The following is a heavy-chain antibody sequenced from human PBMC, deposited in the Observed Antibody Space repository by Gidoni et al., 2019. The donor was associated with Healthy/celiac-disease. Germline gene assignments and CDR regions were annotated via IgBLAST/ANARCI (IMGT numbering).Heavy chain of an antibody. CDR2: IIPIFVTA. D-gene: IGHD3-22*01. Sequence: QVPLVQSEAEEKQPGSSVTVSCKASGGTFSSYASSWVRQAPGQGLEWMGGIIPIFVTANYAQKFQGRVTITADESTSTAYMELSSLRSEDTAVYYCASTFDSSGYPSQYDYWGQGTLVTVSS. CDR3: ASTFDSSGYPSQYDY. J-gene: IGHJ4*02. V-gene: IGHV1-69*01. CDR1: GGTFSSYA.